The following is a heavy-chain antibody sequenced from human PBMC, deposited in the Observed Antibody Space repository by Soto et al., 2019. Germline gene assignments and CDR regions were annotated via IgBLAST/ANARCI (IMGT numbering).Heavy chain of an antibody. CDR2: ISSNGGST. D-gene: IGHD3-10*01. J-gene: IGHJ3*02. CDR1: GFTFSSYA. CDR3: ARGWFGDLTAVAFDI. V-gene: IGHV3-64*01. Sequence: ESGGGLVQPGGSLRLSCAASGFTFSSYAMHWVRQAPGKGLEYVSAISSNGGSTYYANSVKGRFTISRDNSKNTLYLQMGSLRAEDMAVYYCARGWFGDLTAVAFDIWGQGTMVTVSS.